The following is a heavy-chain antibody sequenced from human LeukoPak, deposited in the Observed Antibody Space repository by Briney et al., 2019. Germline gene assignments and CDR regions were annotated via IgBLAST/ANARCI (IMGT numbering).Heavy chain of an antibody. J-gene: IGHJ4*02. D-gene: IGHD1-26*01. CDR1: GGSISGYY. V-gene: IGHV4-59*01. CDR3: ARGEWDLLFDY. Sequence: PSEALSLTCTVSGGSISGYYWSWIRQPPGKGLEWIGYIFYSGSTNYNPSLKSRVTISVDTSKNQFSLKLSSVTAADTAVYYCARGEWDLLFDYWGQGTLVTVSS. CDR2: IFYSGST.